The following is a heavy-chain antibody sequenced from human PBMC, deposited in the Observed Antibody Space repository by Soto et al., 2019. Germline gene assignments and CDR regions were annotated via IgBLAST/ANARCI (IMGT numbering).Heavy chain of an antibody. Sequence: QVQLVQSGAELKKPGSSVNVSCAASGGTFKTYTINWVRQAPGQGLEWIGQIIPMYDSANYAQRFQGRVTISADNSTNIAYMELSGLRSEDTALYYCATWRTYRGSYCFDYWGQGTLVSVSS. CDR3: ATWRTYRGSYCFDY. CDR1: GGTFKTYT. CDR2: IIPMYDSA. D-gene: IGHD1-26*01. V-gene: IGHV1-69*06. J-gene: IGHJ4*02.